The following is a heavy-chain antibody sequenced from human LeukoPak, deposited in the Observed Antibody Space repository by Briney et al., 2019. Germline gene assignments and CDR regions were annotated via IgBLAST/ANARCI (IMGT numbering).Heavy chain of an antibody. CDR1: AGTFSSYA. V-gene: IGHV1-69*01. D-gene: IGHD3-3*01. CDR2: IIPIFGTA. J-gene: IGHJ6*02. Sequence: ASVKVSCKASAGTFSSYAISWVRQAPGQGLEWMGGIIPIFGTANYAQKFQGRVTITADESTSTAYMELSSLRSEDTAVYYCASGGHYYYGMDVWGQGTTVTVSS. CDR3: ASGGHYYYGMDV.